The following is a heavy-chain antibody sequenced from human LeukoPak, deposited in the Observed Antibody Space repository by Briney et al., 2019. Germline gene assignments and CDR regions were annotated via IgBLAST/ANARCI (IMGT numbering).Heavy chain of an antibody. CDR2: IIPIFGTA. CDR3: ATQPYCSGGSCYPPYNWFDP. Sequence: GSSVTVSCTASGGTFSSYAISWVRQAPGQGLEWMGGIIPIFGTANYAQKFQGRVTITADESTSTAYMELSSLRSEDTAVYYCATQPYCSGGSCYPPYNWFDPWGQGTLVTVSS. J-gene: IGHJ5*02. V-gene: IGHV1-69*01. D-gene: IGHD2-15*01. CDR1: GGTFSSYA.